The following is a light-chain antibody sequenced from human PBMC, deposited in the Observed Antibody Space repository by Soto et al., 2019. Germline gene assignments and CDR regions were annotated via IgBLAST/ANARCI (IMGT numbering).Light chain of an antibody. CDR2: EVT. Sequence: QSALTQPPSASGSPGQSVTISCTGTSSDVGGYDFVSWYQQHPGKAPKLIIYEVTKRPSGIPDRFSASNAGNTASLTVSGLQAEDEADYHCSSYAGSTNLVFGGGTKVTVL. J-gene: IGLJ2*01. CDR3: SSYAGSTNLV. V-gene: IGLV2-8*01. CDR1: SSDVGGYDF.